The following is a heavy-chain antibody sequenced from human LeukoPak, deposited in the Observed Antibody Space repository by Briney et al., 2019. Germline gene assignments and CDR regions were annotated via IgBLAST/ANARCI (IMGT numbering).Heavy chain of an antibody. CDR3: ARDGNYDFWSGYLPTSRDY. Sequence: GGSLRLSCAASGFTFSSYAMSWVRQAPGKGLEWVSAISGSGGSTYYADSVKGRFTISRDNAKNSLYLQMNSLRAEDTAVYYCARDGNYDFWSGYLPTSRDYWGQGTLVTVSS. D-gene: IGHD3-3*01. V-gene: IGHV3-23*01. J-gene: IGHJ4*02. CDR2: ISGSGGST. CDR1: GFTFSSYA.